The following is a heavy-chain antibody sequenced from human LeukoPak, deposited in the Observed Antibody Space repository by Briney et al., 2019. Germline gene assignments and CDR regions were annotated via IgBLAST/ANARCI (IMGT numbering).Heavy chain of an antibody. J-gene: IGHJ4*02. CDR1: GFTFSNYW. CDR3: ATLAYCGGDCYRPL. Sequence: PGGSLRLSCAVSGFTFSNYWMHWVRQAPGKGLVWVSRINSDGSSTSDADSVKGRFTISRDNAKNTLYLQMNSLRAEDTAVYYCATLAYCGGDCYRPLWGQGTLVTVSS. CDR2: INSDGSST. D-gene: IGHD2-21*02. V-gene: IGHV3-74*01.